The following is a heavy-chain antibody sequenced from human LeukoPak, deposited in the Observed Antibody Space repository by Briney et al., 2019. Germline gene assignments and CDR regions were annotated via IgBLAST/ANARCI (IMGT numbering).Heavy chain of an antibody. CDR1: GFTFSSYS. D-gene: IGHD4-17*01. J-gene: IGHJ4*02. Sequence: HGGSLRLSCAASGFTFSSYSMNWVRQAPGKGLEWVSSISSSSSYIYYADSVKGRFTISRDNAKNSLYLQMNSLRAEDTAVYYCARDMGIYGDYEWGQGTLVTVSS. CDR3: ARDMGIYGDYE. CDR2: ISSSSSYI. V-gene: IGHV3-21*01.